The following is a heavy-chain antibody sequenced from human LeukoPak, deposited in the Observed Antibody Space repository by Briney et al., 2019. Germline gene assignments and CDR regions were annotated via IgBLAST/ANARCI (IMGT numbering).Heavy chain of an antibody. CDR3: ARMGGYSGYATH. D-gene: IGHD5-12*01. CDR2: IYSSGSA. V-gene: IGHV4-59*08. Sequence: SETLSLTCTVSGGSISTYYWSWIRQPPGKGLEWIGYIYSSGSANYNPSLKSRVTMPVDTSKNQFSLKLSSVTAADTAVYYCARMGGYSGYATHWGQGTLVTVSS. CDR1: GGSISTYY. J-gene: IGHJ4*02.